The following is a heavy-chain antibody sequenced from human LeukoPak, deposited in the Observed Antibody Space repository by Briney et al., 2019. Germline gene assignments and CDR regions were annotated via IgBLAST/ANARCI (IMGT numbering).Heavy chain of an antibody. V-gene: IGHV1-46*01. J-gene: IGHJ4*02. CDR3: ARVHYYDSSGYYYFDY. CDR1: GYTFTSYF. CDR2: INPSGGST. Sequence: GASVKVPCKASGYTFTSYFIHWVRQAPGQGLEWMGIINPSGGSTGYPQKFQGRVTMTRDTSTSTVYMELSSLRSEDAAVYYCARVHYYDSSGYYYFDYWGQGTLVTVSS. D-gene: IGHD3-22*01.